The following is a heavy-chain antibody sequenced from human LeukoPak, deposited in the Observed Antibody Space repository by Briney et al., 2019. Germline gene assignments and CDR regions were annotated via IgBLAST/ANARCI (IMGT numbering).Heavy chain of an antibody. CDR1: GYSISSGYD. J-gene: IGHJ3*02. V-gene: IGHV4-38-2*02. CDR3: ARLPGCSGADCFRAFDI. D-gene: IGHD2-21*02. CDR2: IYYRRTT. Sequence: PSETLSLTCTVSGYSISSGYDWGWIRQPPGKGLEWIGSIYYRRTTYYNPSLKSRVTMSVDTSKNHFSLSLTSVTAADTAVYYCARLPGCSGADCFRAFDIWGQGTMVTVSS.